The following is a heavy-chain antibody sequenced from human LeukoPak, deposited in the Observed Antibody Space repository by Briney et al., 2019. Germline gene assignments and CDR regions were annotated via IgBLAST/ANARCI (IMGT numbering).Heavy chain of an antibody. CDR1: GCTFSGYA. J-gene: IGHJ6*03. CDR2: IIPIFGTA. V-gene: IGHV1-69*01. CDR3: ARGDYVGINYYYYMDV. Sequence: SVKVSCKASGCTFSGYAIRWVRQAPGQGLEWMGGIIPIFGTANYAQKFQGRVTITADESTSTAYMELSSLRSEDTAVYYCARGDYVGINYYYYMDVWGKGTTVTVSS. D-gene: IGHD3-16*01.